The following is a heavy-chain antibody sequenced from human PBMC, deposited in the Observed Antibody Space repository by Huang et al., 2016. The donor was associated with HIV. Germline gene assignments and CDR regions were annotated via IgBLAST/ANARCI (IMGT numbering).Heavy chain of an antibody. CDR3: ARVGGGSYGY. Sequence: EVQLVESGGGLVQPGGSLRLACVASGFPFGSYWMSWVRQAPGKGVGWVANIKQDGSEQYHVDSVKGRFTISRDNANNSWFLEMSSLRVEDTAVYYCARVGGGSYGYWGQGTLVTVSS. V-gene: IGHV3-7*01. D-gene: IGHD1-26*01. CDR2: IKQDGSEQ. J-gene: IGHJ4*02. CDR1: GFPFGSYW.